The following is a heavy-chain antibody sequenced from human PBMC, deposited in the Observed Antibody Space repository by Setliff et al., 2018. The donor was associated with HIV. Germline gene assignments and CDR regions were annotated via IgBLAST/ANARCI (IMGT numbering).Heavy chain of an antibody. J-gene: IGHJ4*02. CDR2: IAYSGTTMYF. Sequence: PSETLSLTCNVSGGSFIGSSFQSTWIRQAPGKGLEWIGDIAYSGTTMYFNYNPSLESRLSLSEDTPRHQFSLKLTSVTADDMGIYYCARGPPFAYWGQGLLVTVSS. V-gene: IGHV4-39*07. CDR3: ARGPPFAY. CDR1: GGSFIGSSFQ.